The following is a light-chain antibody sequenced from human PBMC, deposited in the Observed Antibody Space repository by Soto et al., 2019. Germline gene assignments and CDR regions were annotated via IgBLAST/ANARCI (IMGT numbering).Light chain of an antibody. CDR3: SSYTSSDTLV. J-gene: IGLJ1*01. V-gene: IGLV2-14*01. CDR1: SSDLGGYNY. Sequence: QXALTQPASVSGSPGQSITVSCTGTSSDLGGYNYVSWYQHHPGKAPKLMIYEVSNRPSGVSNRFSGSKSGNTASLTISGLQAEDEADYYCSSYTSSDTLVFGTGTKVTVL. CDR2: EVS.